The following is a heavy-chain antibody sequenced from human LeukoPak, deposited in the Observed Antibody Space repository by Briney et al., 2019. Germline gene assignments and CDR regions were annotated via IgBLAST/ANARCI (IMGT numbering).Heavy chain of an antibody. CDR3: AKDLKWDLTDGFDY. J-gene: IGHJ4*02. Sequence: GGSLRLSCAASGFTFSTYTMNWVRQAPGKGLEWVSSISTSSTYIYYADSLRGRFTISRDNAKTSLYLQMNSLRAEDTAVYYCAKDLKWDLTDGFDYWGQGTLVTVSS. V-gene: IGHV3-21*01. D-gene: IGHD1-26*01. CDR1: GFTFSTYT. CDR2: ISTSSTYI.